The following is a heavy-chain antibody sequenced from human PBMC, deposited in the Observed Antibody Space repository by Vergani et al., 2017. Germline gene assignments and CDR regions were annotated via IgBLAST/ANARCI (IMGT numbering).Heavy chain of an antibody. CDR2: INHSGST. CDR3: AGDTHSWQRADR. D-gene: IGHD6-13*01. V-gene: IGHV4-34*01. J-gene: IGHJ5*02. Sequence: QAQLQQWGAGLLKPSETLSLTCAVYGGSFSGYYWSWIRQPPGKGLEWIGEINHSGSTNYNPSLKSRVTISVDTSKNQFSLRLTSVTAADSAIYYCAGDTHSWQRADRWGQGLLVSVSS. CDR1: GGSFSGYY.